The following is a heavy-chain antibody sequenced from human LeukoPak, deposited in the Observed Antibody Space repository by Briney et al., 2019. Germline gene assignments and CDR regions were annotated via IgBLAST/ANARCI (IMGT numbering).Heavy chain of an antibody. CDR3: TRVSRGFTYGSLLDYGMDV. J-gene: IGHJ6*02. CDR2: TYYRSKWNN. V-gene: IGHV6-1*01. Sequence: SQTLSLTCAISGDSVSSNSATWNWIRQSPSRGLEWLGRTYYRSKWNNDYAVSVKSRITINPDTSKNQFSLQLNSVTPEDTAVYYCTRVSRGFTYGSLLDYGMDVWGQGTTVTVSS. D-gene: IGHD5-18*01. CDR1: GDSVSSNSAT.